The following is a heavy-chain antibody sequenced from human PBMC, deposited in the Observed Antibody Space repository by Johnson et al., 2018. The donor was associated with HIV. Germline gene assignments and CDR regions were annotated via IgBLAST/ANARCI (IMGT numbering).Heavy chain of an antibody. J-gene: IGHJ3*02. D-gene: IGHD3-10*01. Sequence: QVQLVESGGGLIQPGGSLRLSCAASGFTVSSNYMSWVRQAPGTGLEWVAFIRYDGSNNYYADSVKGRFTISRDNSKNTLYLQMDSLRAEDTAVYYCAKDRGLWFGDDAFDIWGQGTVVTVSS. CDR2: IRYDGSNN. CDR1: GFTVSSNY. CDR3: AKDRGLWFGDDAFDI. V-gene: IGHV3-30*02.